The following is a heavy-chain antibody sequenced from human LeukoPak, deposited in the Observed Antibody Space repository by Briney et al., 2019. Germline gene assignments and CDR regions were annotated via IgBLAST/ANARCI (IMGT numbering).Heavy chain of an antibody. D-gene: IGHD3-22*01. CDR1: GYTFTNYG. V-gene: IGHV1-18*01. J-gene: IGHJ3*02. Sequence: ASVKVSCKASGYTFTNYGISWVRQAPGQRLEWMGWISAYNGHTKYAQKVQGRVTMTRDTSTSTAYMELRSLRSDDTAVYYCARDGHRRYHYDSSGREDAFDIWGQGTMVTVSS. CDR3: ARDGHRRYHYDSSGREDAFDI. CDR2: ISAYNGHT.